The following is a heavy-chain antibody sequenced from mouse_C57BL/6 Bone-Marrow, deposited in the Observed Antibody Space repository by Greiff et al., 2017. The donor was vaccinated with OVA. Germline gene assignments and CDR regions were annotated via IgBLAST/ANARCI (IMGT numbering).Heavy chain of an antibody. D-gene: IGHD2-5*01. CDR1: GYTFTDYN. Sequence: EVQLQQSGPELVKPGASVKMSCKASGYTFTDYNMHWVKQSHGKSLEWIGYINPNNGGTSYNQKFKGKATLTVNKSSSTAYMELRSLTSEDSAVYYCARGLYSNFSWFAYWGQGTLVTVSA. V-gene: IGHV1-22*01. J-gene: IGHJ3*01. CDR2: INPNNGGT. CDR3: ARGLYSNFSWFAY.